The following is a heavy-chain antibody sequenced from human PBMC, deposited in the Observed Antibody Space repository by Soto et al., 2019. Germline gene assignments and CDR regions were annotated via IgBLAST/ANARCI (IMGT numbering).Heavy chain of an antibody. Sequence: QLQLQESGPGLVKPSETLSLTCTVSGGSISSSSYYWGWIRQPPGKGLEWIGSIYYSGSTYYNPSLTSRVTIPVDTSKNPFSPKLRSVTAADTAVYYCARQGPLDTAMVDPNFDYWGQGTLVTVSS. D-gene: IGHD5-18*01. V-gene: IGHV4-39*01. CDR3: ARQGPLDTAMVDPNFDY. CDR1: GGSISSSSYY. CDR2: IYYSGST. J-gene: IGHJ4*02.